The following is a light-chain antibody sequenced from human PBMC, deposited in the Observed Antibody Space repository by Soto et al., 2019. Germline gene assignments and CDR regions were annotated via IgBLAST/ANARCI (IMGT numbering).Light chain of an antibody. J-gene: IGLJ1*01. V-gene: IGLV2-11*01. Sequence: QSALTQPRSVSGSPGQSVTISCTRTSSDVANYKYVSWYQQHPGKAPKLMIYDVNKRPSGVPYRFSGSKSGNTASLTISGLQAEDEADYYCSAYAGSNTFVFGTGTKVTVL. CDR1: SSDVANYKY. CDR2: DVN. CDR3: SAYAGSNTFV.